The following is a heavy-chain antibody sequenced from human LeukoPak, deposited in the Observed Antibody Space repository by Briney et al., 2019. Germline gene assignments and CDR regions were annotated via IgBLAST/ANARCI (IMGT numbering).Heavy chain of an antibody. CDR2: IIPILGIA. V-gene: IGHV1-69*04. J-gene: IGHJ4*02. D-gene: IGHD5-12*01. Sequence: ASVKVSCKASGGTVSSYAISWVRQAPGQGLEWMGRIIPILGIANYAQKFQGRVTITADKSTSTAYMELSSLRSEDTAVYYCARDVSGYAPGYFDYWGQGTLVTVSS. CDR1: GGTVSSYA. CDR3: ARDVSGYAPGYFDY.